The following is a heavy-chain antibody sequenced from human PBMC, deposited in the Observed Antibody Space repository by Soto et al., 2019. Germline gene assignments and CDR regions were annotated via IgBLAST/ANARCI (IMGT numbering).Heavy chain of an antibody. CDR3: ARAGPDYYYYGLDV. CDR2: TYYRFKWYN. CDR1: GDSVSTNSAA. V-gene: IGHV6-1*01. Sequence: PSQTLSLTCAVSGDSVSTNSAAWNWIRQSPSRGLEWLGRTYYRFKWYNDYAVSVKSRININADTSKNQISLQLSSVTPEDTAVYYCARAGPDYYYYGLDVWGQGTTVTVSS. J-gene: IGHJ6*02. D-gene: IGHD3-10*01.